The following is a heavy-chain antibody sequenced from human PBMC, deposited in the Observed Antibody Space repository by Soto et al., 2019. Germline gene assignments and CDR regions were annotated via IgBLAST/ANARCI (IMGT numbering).Heavy chain of an antibody. V-gene: IGHV4-59*12. CDR3: ARDSPPIDY. CDR1: GGSLSSYY. CDR2: IHHTGRT. J-gene: IGHJ4*02. Sequence: PSETLSLTCVVSGGSLSSYYWSWIRQPPGTGLECIGYIHHTGRTHYNPSLKSRFTISRDNAKNSLYLQMNSLRAEDTAVYYCARDSPPIDYWGQGTLVTVSS.